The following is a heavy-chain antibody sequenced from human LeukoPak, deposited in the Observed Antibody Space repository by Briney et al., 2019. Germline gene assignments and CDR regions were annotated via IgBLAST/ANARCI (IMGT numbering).Heavy chain of an antibody. CDR2: IGNDGSDV. CDR1: GFTFNTYW. Sequence: PGGSLRLSCAASGFTFNTYWMHWVRQAPGKGLVWVSRIGNDGSDVSYVDSVKGRFTISRDNAKNTLYLQMNSLRAEDTAVYYCARDHRGSGSRYYYYYMDVWGKGTTVTISS. J-gene: IGHJ6*03. D-gene: IGHD3-10*01. CDR3: ARDHRGSGSRYYYYYMDV. V-gene: IGHV3-74*01.